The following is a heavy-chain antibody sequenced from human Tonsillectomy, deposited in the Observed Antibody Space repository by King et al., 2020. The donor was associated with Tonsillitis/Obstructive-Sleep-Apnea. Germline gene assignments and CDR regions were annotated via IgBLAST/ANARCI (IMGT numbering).Heavy chain of an antibody. CDR1: GFTFSSCA. CDR3: AKDQKDSSGWFSSH. D-gene: IGHD6-19*01. V-gene: IGHV3-23*04. CDR2: ICGSGGGQ. J-gene: IGHJ4*02. Sequence: VQLVESGGGLVQPGGALRLSCAASGFTFSSCAMTWVRQAPGKGLEWVSTICGSGGGQYYAASVKGRFTIARDKSKNTLYLQMNSLRAEDTALYYCAKDQKDSSGWFSSHWGQGTLVTVSS.